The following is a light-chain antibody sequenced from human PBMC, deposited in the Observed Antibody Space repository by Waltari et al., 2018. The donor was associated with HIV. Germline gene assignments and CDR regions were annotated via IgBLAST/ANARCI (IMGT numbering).Light chain of an antibody. CDR2: DVS. J-gene: IGLJ2*01. V-gene: IGLV2-18*02. Sequence: QSALTQPPSVSGSLGQSVTISCPGTSSDVGNYNEVSWYQQSPGTAPKLMIYDVSNRPSGVPDRFSGTKAGKTASLTISGLQAEDEADYYCSSFTTSITVVFGGGTKLTVL. CDR1: SSDVGNYNE. CDR3: SSFTTSITVV.